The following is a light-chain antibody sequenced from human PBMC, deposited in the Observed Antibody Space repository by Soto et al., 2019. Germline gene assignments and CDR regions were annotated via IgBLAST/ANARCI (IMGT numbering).Light chain of an antibody. CDR2: GAS. CDR3: QQYNNWPPRIT. CDR1: QSVSSN. V-gene: IGKV3D-15*01. J-gene: IGKJ4*01. Sequence: EIVMTQSPATLSVSPGERATLSCRASQSVSSNLAWYQQKPGQAPRLLIYGASIRATGIPARFSGSGSGTEFTLTISSLQSEDSAVYYCQQYNNWPPRITFGGGTKVEIK.